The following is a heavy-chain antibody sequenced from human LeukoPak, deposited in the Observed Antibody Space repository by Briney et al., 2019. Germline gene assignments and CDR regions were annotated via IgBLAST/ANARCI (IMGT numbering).Heavy chain of an antibody. CDR3: ARGGEMATIREDY. CDR2: IKQDGSEK. J-gene: IGHJ4*02. V-gene: IGHV3-7*01. D-gene: IGHD5-24*01. CDR1: GFTFSSYW. Sequence: GGSLRLSCAASGFTFSSYWMSWVRQAPGKGLEWVANIKQDGSEKYYVDSMKGRFTISRDNAKNSLYLQMNSLRAEDTAVYYCARGGEMATIREDYWGQGTLVTVSS.